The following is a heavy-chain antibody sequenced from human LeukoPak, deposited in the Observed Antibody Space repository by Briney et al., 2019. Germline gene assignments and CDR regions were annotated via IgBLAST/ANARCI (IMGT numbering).Heavy chain of an antibody. CDR2: INHSGST. D-gene: IGHD4-17*01. Sequence: SGTLSLTCSVSGASISPYYWSWIRQPPGKGLEWIGEINHSGSTNYNPSLKSRVTISVDTSKNQFSLKLSSVTAADTAVYYCARGAQMTTVTTNWFDPWGQGTLVTVSS. V-gene: IGHV4-34*01. CDR1: GASISPYY. J-gene: IGHJ5*02. CDR3: ARGAQMTTVTTNWFDP.